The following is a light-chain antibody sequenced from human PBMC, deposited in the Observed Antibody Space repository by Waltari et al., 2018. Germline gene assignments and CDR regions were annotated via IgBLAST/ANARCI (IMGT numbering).Light chain of an antibody. CDR2: ATS. Sequence: SASVGDRVTITCRASQGIRNDLGWYQQKPGKAPKLLIYATSSLQSGVPSRFSGSGSGTDFTLTISSLQPEDFATYYCLQDYNYPWTFGQGTKVEIK. CDR3: LQDYNYPWT. CDR1: QGIRND. V-gene: IGKV1-6*01. J-gene: IGKJ1*01.